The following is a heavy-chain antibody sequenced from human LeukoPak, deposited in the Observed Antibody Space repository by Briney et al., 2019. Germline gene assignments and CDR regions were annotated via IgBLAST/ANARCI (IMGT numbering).Heavy chain of an antibody. V-gene: IGHV3-48*01. J-gene: IGHJ6*03. Sequence: PGGSLRLSCAASGFTFSSYSMNWVRQAPGKGLEWVSYISSFSGTINYADSVKGRFTISRDNAKNSLYLQMNSLRAEDTALYYCARSVGYSYYYYYMDVWGKGTTVTVSS. CDR3: ARSVGYSYYYYYMDV. D-gene: IGHD5-18*01. CDR1: GFTFSSYS. CDR2: ISSFSGTI.